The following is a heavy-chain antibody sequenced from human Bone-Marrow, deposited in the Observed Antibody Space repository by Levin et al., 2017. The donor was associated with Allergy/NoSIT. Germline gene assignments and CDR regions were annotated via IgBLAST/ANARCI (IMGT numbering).Heavy chain of an antibody. D-gene: IGHD5-18*01. CDR2: IYSNGDA. Sequence: PGGSLRLSCSVYGGSMSRYYWSWIRQSPERGLEWIGYIYSNGDASYNPALEGRVTISVDTPRNQFSLRLTSVTAADTALYFCARARDNFGYLPLDHWGQGTLVIVSS. CDR1: GGSMSRYY. CDR3: ARARDNFGYLPLDH. V-gene: IGHV4-59*12. J-gene: IGHJ4*02.